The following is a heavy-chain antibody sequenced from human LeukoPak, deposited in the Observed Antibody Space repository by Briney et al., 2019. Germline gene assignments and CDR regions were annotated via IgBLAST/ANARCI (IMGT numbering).Heavy chain of an antibody. Sequence: PGGSLRLSCAASGFTFSSYSMNWVRQAPGKGLEWVSSISSSSSYIYYADSVKGRFTISRDDAKNSLYLQMNRLRAEDTAVYYCARVRYCSGRSCYSGAFDIGGQGTMVTVSA. CDR1: GFTFSSYS. J-gene: IGHJ3*02. CDR3: ARVRYCSGRSCYSGAFDI. V-gene: IGHV3-21*01. CDR2: ISSSSSYI. D-gene: IGHD2-15*01.